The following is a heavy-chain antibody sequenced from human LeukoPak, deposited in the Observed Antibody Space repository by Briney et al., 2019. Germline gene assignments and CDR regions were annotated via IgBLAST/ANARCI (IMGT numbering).Heavy chain of an antibody. CDR3: AHSSSWD. CDR2: IYWDDDK. J-gene: IGHJ4*02. D-gene: IGHD6-13*01. Sequence: QTLSLTCTVSGDSISSGNYYWSWIRQPPGKGLEWLALIYWDDDKRYSPSLKSRLTITKDTSKNQVVLTMTNMDPVDTATYYCAHSSSWDWGQGTLVTVSS. CDR1: GDSISSGNYY. V-gene: IGHV2-5*08.